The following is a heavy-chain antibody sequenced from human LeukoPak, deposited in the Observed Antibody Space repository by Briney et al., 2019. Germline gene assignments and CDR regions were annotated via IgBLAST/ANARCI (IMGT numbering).Heavy chain of an antibody. Sequence: PGGPLRLSCAASGFTVSSNYMSWVRQAPGKGLEWVSVIYSGGSTYYADSVKGRFTISRDNSKNTLYLQMNSLRAEDTAVYYCARVKPLPRYFDYWGQGTLVTVSS. CDR2: IYSGGST. CDR1: GFTVSSNY. V-gene: IGHV3-53*01. CDR3: ARVKPLPRYFDY. J-gene: IGHJ4*02.